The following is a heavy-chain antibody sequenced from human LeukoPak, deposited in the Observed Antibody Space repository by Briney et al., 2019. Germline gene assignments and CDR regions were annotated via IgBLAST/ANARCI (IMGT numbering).Heavy chain of an antibody. D-gene: IGHD2-2*01. CDR1: GGSISSYY. V-gene: IGHV4-4*07. J-gene: IGHJ4*02. Sequence: SETLSLTCTVSGGSISSYYWSWIRQPAGKGLEWIGRIYTSGSTNYNPSLKSRVTMSVDTSKNQFSLKLSSVTAADTAVYYCARQVRYCSSPSCYPVDYWAREPWSPSPQ. CDR3: ARQVRYCSSPSCYPVDY. CDR2: IYTSGST.